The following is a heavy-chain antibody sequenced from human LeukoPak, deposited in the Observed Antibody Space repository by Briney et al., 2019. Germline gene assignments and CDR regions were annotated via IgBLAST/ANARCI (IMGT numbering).Heavy chain of an antibody. Sequence: SETLSLTCAVYGSSFHNYYWTWIRQPPGKRLEWLGEIGHSGGTNYNPSLNSRVTISLDTSKNQFSLRLTSVTAADTAVYYCARSGTYQHSSAYDYWGQGNLVTVSS. J-gene: IGHJ4*01. CDR1: GSSFHNYY. CDR2: IGHSGGT. V-gene: IGHV4-34*01. CDR3: ARSGTYQHSSAYDY. D-gene: IGHD3-10*01.